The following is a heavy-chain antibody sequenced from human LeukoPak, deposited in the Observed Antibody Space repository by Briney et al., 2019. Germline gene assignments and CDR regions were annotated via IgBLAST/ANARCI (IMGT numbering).Heavy chain of an antibody. CDR1: GGSISSYY. D-gene: IGHD4-11*01. J-gene: IGHJ5*02. V-gene: IGHV4-59*08. CDR3: ARCSLAEASNHWLDP. Sequence: PSETLSLTCTVSGGSISSYYWSWIRQPPGKGLEWIGYIYYSGSTNYNPSLKSRVTISVDTSKNQFSLKLSSVTAADTAVYYCARCSLAEASNHWLDPWGQGPLVPVSS. CDR2: IYYSGST.